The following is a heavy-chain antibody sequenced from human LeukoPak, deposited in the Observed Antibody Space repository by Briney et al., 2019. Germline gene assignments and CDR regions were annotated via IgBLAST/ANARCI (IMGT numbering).Heavy chain of an antibody. V-gene: IGHV3-48*04. CDR2: ISSSSSTI. CDR1: GFTFSSYS. Sequence: GGSLRLSCAASGFTFSSYSMNWVRQAPGKGLEWVSYISSSSSTIYYADSVKGRFTISRDNAKNSLYLQMNSLRAEDTAVYYCARDGGAPANWFDPWGQGTLVTVSS. J-gene: IGHJ5*02. D-gene: IGHD2-2*01. CDR3: ARDGGAPANWFDP.